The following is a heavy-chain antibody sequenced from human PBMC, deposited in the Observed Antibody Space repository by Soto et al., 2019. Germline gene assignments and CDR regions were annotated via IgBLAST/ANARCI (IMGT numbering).Heavy chain of an antibody. D-gene: IGHD6-19*01. J-gene: IGHJ1*01. V-gene: IGHV3-11*05. CDR2: ISSSSSYT. Sequence: GGSLRLSCAASGFTFSDYYMSWIRQAPGKGLEWVSYISSSSSYTNYADSVKGRFTISRDNAKNSLYLQMNSLRAEDTAVYYCARDRGAVAGTPIQHWGQGTLVTVSS. CDR1: GFTFSDYY. CDR3: ARDRGAVAGTPIQH.